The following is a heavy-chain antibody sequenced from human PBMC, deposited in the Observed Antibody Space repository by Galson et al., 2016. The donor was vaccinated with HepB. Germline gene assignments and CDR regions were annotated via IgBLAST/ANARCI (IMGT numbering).Heavy chain of an antibody. CDR3: ARMFGSGCYVGWTGFDP. Sequence: SETLSLTCTVSGDSISSYFWSWIRQPAGKGLEWIGRIHTAGRTNYNPSLKSRVTMSVDTSKNQFSLKLSSLTAADTAVYYCARMFGSGCYVGWTGFDPWGQGTLVTVSS. CDR2: IHTAGRT. D-gene: IGHD6-19*01. V-gene: IGHV4-4*07. CDR1: GDSISSYF. J-gene: IGHJ5*02.